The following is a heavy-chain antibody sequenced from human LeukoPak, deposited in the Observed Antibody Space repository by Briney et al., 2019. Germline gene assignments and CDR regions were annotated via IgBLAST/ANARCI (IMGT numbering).Heavy chain of an antibody. D-gene: IGHD3-22*01. CDR3: AKQAYDSPRTDFDY. CDR1: GLTFSSYA. CDR2: MTGSSSST. V-gene: IGHV3-23*01. J-gene: IGHJ4*02. Sequence: PGGSLRLSCAASGLTFSSYAMSWVRQAPGKGLEWVSAMTGSSSSTYYADSVKGRFTISRDNSKNTLHLQMNSLRAEDTAIYYCAKQAYDSPRTDFDYWGQGTLVTVSS.